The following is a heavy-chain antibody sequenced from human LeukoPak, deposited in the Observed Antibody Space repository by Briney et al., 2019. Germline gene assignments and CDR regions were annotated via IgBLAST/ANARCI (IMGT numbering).Heavy chain of an antibody. V-gene: IGHV3-21*01. CDR3: ATPAAGPGAEYSLY. CDR1: GFTFDDYA. J-gene: IGHJ1*01. Sequence: GSLRLSCAASGFTFDDYAMHWVRQALGKGLEWVSSIDFTSRYIYNADSVKGRFTTSRDNAKNSLDLQMNSLKVEDTAVYYCATPAAGPGAEYSLYWGQGTLVIVSS. D-gene: IGHD6-13*01. CDR2: IDFTSRYI.